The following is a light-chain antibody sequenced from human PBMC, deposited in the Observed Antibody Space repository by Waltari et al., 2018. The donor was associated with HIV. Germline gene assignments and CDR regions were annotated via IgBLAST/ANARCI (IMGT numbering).Light chain of an antibody. V-gene: IGKV3-20*01. Sequence: EIVLTQSPGTLSLSPGERATLSCRASQSISSNYLAWYQQKPGQAPRLLIYGTSSSATGIPDRFSGSESGTDFTLTISRLEPEDFAVYYCQQYGSSPPITFGGGTKVEIK. CDR1: QSISSNY. J-gene: IGKJ4*01. CDR3: QQYGSSPPIT. CDR2: GTS.